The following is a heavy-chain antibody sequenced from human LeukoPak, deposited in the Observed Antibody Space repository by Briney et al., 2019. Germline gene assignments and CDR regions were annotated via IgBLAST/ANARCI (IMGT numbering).Heavy chain of an antibody. J-gene: IGHJ4*02. D-gene: IGHD6-19*01. CDR2: ITCDEYST. Sequence: PRGSLRLSCAASGFTFSNYYMHWVRQAPGKGLVWVSRITCDEYSTTYADSVKGRFTISRDNAKNTLYLQMNSLRAEDTAVYYCARDLKEADIFEYWGQGIVVT. CDR1: GFTFSNYY. CDR3: ARDLKEADIFEY. V-gene: IGHV3-74*01.